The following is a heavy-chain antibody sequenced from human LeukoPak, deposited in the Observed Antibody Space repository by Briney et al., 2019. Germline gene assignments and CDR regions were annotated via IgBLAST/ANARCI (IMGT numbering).Heavy chain of an antibody. CDR1: GYTFTSYG. V-gene: IGHV1-18*01. CDR3: AIGYYDSSGYYYVPDDAFDI. CDR2: ISAYNGNT. J-gene: IGHJ3*02. Sequence: ASVKVSCKASGYTFTSYGISWVRQAPGQGLEWMGWISAYNGNTNCAQKLQGRVTMTTDTSTSTAYMELRSLRSDDTAVYYCAIGYYDSSGYYYVPDDAFDIWGQGTMVTVSS. D-gene: IGHD3-22*01.